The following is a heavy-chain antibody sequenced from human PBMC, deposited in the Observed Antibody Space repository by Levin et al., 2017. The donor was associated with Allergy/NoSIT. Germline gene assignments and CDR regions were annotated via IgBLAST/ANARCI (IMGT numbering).Heavy chain of an antibody. CDR1: GGSVSSGSYY. CDR2: IYYSGST. V-gene: IGHV4-61*01. CDR3: ARDRSSGWTGFDP. Sequence: PSETLSLTCTVSGGSVSSGSYYWSWIRQPPGKGLEWIGYIYYSGSTNYNPSLKSRVTISVDTSKNQFSLKLSSVTAADTAVYYCARDRSSGWTGFDPWGQGTLVTVSS. D-gene: IGHD6-19*01. J-gene: IGHJ5*02.